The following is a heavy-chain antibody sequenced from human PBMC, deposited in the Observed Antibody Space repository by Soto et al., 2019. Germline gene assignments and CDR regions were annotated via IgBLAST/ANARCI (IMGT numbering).Heavy chain of an antibody. CDR1: GGSISSGGYY. Sequence: QVQLQESGPGLVKPSQTLSLTCTVSGGSISSGGYYWSWIRQHPGKGLEWIGYIYYSGSTYYNPSLKSRVTISVDTSKNQFSLKLSSVTAADTAVYYCARGEYSSTWGYYYYYYGMDVWGQGTTVTVSS. D-gene: IGHD6-6*01. CDR2: IYYSGST. CDR3: ARGEYSSTWGYYYYYYGMDV. V-gene: IGHV4-31*03. J-gene: IGHJ6*02.